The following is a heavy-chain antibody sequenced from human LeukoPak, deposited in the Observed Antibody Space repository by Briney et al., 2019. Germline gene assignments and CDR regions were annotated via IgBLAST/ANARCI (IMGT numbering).Heavy chain of an antibody. J-gene: IGHJ3*02. CDR3: AITGIAAAVPDAFDI. CDR2: IYPGDSDT. D-gene: IGHD6-13*01. CDR1: GYSFTSYW. Sequence: GESLKISCKGSGYSFTSYWIGWVRQMPGKGLEWMGIIYPGDSDTRYSPSFQGQVTISADKSISTAYLQWSSLKASDTAMYYCAITGIAAAVPDAFDIWGQGTMVTVSS. V-gene: IGHV5-51*01.